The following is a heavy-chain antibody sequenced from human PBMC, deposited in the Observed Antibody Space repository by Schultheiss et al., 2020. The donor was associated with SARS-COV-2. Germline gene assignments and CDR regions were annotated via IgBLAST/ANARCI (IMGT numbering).Heavy chain of an antibody. J-gene: IGHJ6*02. CDR2: INPSGGST. V-gene: IGHV1-46*01. CDR1: GYTFTRYY. Sequence: ASVKVSCKASGYTFTRYYIHWVRQAPGQGLEWMGWINPSGGSTSYAQKFQGRVTITADESTSTAYMELSSLRSEDTAVYYCARDRVIYYDWDEMGYGMDVWGQGTTVTVSS. D-gene: IGHD3-22*01. CDR3: ARDRVIYYDWDEMGYGMDV.